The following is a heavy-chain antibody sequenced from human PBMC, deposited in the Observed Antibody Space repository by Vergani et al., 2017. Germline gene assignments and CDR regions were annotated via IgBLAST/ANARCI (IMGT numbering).Heavy chain of an antibody. J-gene: IGHJ4*02. Sequence: QVQLVESGGGVVQPGRSLRLSCAASGFTFSSYGMHWVRQAPGKGLEWVAVISYDGSNKYYADSVKGRFTISRDNSKNTLYLQMNSLRAEDTAVYYCARSPYQLLYVGYFDYWGQGTLVTVSS. CDR3: ARSPYQLLYVGYFDY. CDR2: ISYDGSNK. V-gene: IGHV3-30*03. CDR1: GFTFSSYG. D-gene: IGHD2-2*02.